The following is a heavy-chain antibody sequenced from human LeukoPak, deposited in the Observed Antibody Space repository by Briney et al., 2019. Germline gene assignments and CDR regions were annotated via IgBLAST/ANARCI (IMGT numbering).Heavy chain of an antibody. CDR2: IKQDGSET. J-gene: IGHJ6*02. Sequence: GGSLRLSCEGSAFIFSGHWMSWVRQAPGKGLEWVANIKQDGSETYYVDSVKGRFTISRDNAKNSLFLQMNSLRAEDTAVYYCAREVFDFWSGYSYGMDVWGQGTTVTVSS. CDR3: AREVFDFWSGYSYGMDV. D-gene: IGHD3-3*01. CDR1: AFIFSGHW. V-gene: IGHV3-7*03.